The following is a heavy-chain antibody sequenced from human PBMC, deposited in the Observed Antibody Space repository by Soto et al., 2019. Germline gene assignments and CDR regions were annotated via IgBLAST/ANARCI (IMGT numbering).Heavy chain of an antibody. V-gene: IGHV3-53*01. J-gene: IGHJ4*02. CDR2: IYSGGST. D-gene: IGHD3-22*01. CDR3: AMPPMIVVVIREYYFDY. CDR1: GFTVSSNY. Sequence: EVQLVESGGGLIQPGGSLRLSCAASGFTVSSNYMSWVRQAPGKGLEWVSVIYSGGSTYYADSVKGRFTISRDNYKNTLYLQMNSLRAEDTAVYYCAMPPMIVVVIREYYFDYWGQGTLVTVSS.